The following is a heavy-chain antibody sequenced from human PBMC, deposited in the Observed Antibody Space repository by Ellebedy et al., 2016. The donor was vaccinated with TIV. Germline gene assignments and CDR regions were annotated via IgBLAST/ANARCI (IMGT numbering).Heavy chain of an antibody. CDR3: AREGDLPRGNWFDP. CDR1: GYMFTDYY. D-gene: IGHD3-16*01. J-gene: IGHJ5*02. Sequence: ASVKVSCXASGYMFTDYYMHWVRQAPGQGLEWMGWISPNSGGTNYAQKFQGRVTMTRDTSISTAYMELSRVRSDDTAMYYCAREGDLPRGNWFDPWGQGTLVTVSS. V-gene: IGHV1-2*02. CDR2: ISPNSGGT.